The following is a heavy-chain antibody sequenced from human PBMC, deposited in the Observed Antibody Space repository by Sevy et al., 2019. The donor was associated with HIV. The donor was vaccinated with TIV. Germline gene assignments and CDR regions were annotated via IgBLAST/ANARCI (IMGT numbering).Heavy chain of an antibody. Sequence: GGSLRLSCAASGFIFSSYSMNWVRQAPEKGLEWISYFSTGSTTIYYADSVKGRFTVSRDNARSSLFLQMNSLRDEDTAVYYCAIDPRDGGDYWGQGTLVTVSS. CDR2: FSTGSTTI. V-gene: IGHV3-48*02. J-gene: IGHJ4*02. CDR1: GFIFSSYS. D-gene: IGHD3-16*01. CDR3: AIDPRDGGDY.